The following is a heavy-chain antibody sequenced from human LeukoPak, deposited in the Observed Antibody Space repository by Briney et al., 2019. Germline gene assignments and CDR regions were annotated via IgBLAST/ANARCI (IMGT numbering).Heavy chain of an antibody. CDR3: ARTNRSFDAFDI. J-gene: IGHJ3*02. D-gene: IGHD3-16*02. CDR2: MNPSDGST. V-gene: IGHV1-46*01. Sequence: ASVKVSCKASGYTFTSDYMHWVRQAPGQGPEWMGIMNPSDGSTNYAQKFQGRVTMTRDMSTSTVYVELSSLRSEDTAVYYCARTNRSFDAFDIWGQGTMVTVSS. CDR1: GYTFTSDY.